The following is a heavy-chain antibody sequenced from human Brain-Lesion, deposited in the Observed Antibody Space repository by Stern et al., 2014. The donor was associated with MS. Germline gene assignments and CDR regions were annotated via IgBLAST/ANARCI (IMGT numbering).Heavy chain of an antibody. V-gene: IGHV1-2*02. CDR2: INPNTGGT. Sequence: QVQLVQSGAEVKKPGASVKVSCKTSGYIFTGYYIHWVRQAPGQGLEWMAWINPNTGGTKYAQKFQGRVTMSRDTSISTAYVELSSLTSDDTAVDYCARDQRGITIFGVVTDYYYLGMDVWGQGTTVTVSS. D-gene: IGHD3-3*01. CDR1: GYIFTGYY. J-gene: IGHJ6*02. CDR3: ARDQRGITIFGVVTDYYYLGMDV.